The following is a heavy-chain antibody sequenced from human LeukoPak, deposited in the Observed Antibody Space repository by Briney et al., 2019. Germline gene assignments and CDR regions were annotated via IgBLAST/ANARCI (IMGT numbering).Heavy chain of an antibody. Sequence: ASVKVSCKASGYTFTGYYMHWVRQAPGQGLEWMGWINPYSGGTNYAQKFQGRVTMTEDTSTDTAYMELSSLRSEDTAVYYCATESPRRQYYDDSNWFDPWGQGTLVTVSS. CDR3: ATESPRRQYYDDSNWFDP. V-gene: IGHV1-2*02. CDR1: GYTFTGYY. J-gene: IGHJ5*02. D-gene: IGHD3-22*01. CDR2: INPYSGGT.